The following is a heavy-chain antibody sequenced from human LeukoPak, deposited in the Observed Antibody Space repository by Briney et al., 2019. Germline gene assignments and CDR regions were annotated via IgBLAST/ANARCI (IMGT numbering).Heavy chain of an antibody. CDR2: IYDTGST. J-gene: IGHJ6*03. Sequence: SETLSLTCTVSGGSISSYYWSWIRQSPGKGLEWIGYIYDTGSTFYNPSLKSRVTISRDTSKNRVSLKLTSMTAADAAVYYCARGSREVPAAILYYYYYMDVWGKGTTVTVSS. CDR1: GGSISSYY. D-gene: IGHD2-2*02. V-gene: IGHV4-59*01. CDR3: ARGSREVPAAILYYYYYMDV.